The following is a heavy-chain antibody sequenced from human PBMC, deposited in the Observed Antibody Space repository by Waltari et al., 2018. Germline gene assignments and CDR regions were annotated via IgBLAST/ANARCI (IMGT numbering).Heavy chain of an antibody. V-gene: IGHV3-30*02. CDR2: IPYKGRSK. CDR3: AKTSGGDYYYYYYMDV. J-gene: IGHJ6*03. D-gene: IGHD3-10*01. Sequence: QVQLVASGGGVVQPGGSLTLSCAASGFTFTDYGFHWVRQAPGKGPEWVAFIPYKGRSKYYTDSVEGRFTISRDNSRNTLYLQMNSLTSDDTAIYYCAKTSGGDYYYYYYMDVWGKGTTVTVSS. CDR1: GFTFTDYG.